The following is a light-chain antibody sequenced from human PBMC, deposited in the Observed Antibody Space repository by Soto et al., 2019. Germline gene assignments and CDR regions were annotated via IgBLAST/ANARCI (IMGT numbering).Light chain of an antibody. J-gene: IGKJ4*01. CDR2: GAS. V-gene: IGKV3-20*01. Sequence: EIVLTQSPGTLSLSPGERATISCRASQNVGRNYLAWFQQRPGQAPRLLIFGASSRATGTPDRISGSGSGTDFTLTINRLEPDDFAVYYCQQYAYSPLTFGAGTKVEIK. CDR3: QQYAYSPLT. CDR1: QNVGRNY.